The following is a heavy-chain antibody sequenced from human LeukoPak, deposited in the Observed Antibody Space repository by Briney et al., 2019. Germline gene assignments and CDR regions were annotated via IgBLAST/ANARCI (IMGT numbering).Heavy chain of an antibody. D-gene: IGHD4-17*01. CDR3: ARYPEYGDYYFDY. V-gene: IGHV4-31*03. CDR2: IYYSGNT. Sequence: PSQTLSLTCSVSDGSITSGSYYWSWLRQHPGKGLEWIGYIYYSGNTYYNPSLKSRVTISGDTSNNKFSLELTSVTAADTAVYYCARYPEYGDYYFDYWGQETLVTVSS. CDR1: DGSITSGSYY. J-gene: IGHJ4*02.